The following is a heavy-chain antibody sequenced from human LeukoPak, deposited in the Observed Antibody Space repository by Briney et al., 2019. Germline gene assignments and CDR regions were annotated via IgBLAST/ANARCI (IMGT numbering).Heavy chain of an antibody. CDR3: AARPTTVRYYYYYGMDV. V-gene: IGHV4-59*01. D-gene: IGHD4-17*01. CDR2: IYYSGST. Sequence: SESLSLTCTVSGGSISSYYWSWIRQPPGKGLAWIGYIYYSGSTNYNPSLKSRVTISVDTSKNQFSLTLSSVTAADTAVYYCAARPTTVRYYYYYGMDVWGQGTTVTVS. CDR1: GGSISSYY. J-gene: IGHJ6*02.